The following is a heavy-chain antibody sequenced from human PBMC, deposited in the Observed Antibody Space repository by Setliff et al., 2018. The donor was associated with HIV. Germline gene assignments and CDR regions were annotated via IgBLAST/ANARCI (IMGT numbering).Heavy chain of an antibody. Sequence: GGSLRLSCAASGFTLSSYSMSWVRQAPGKGLEWVANIKKDGSEKNLVDSVKGRFTISRDNAKNSVYLQMNSLRDEDTALYYCVRAGWELDFWGQGTPVTVSS. D-gene: IGHD1-26*01. CDR2: IKKDGSEK. V-gene: IGHV3-7*03. CDR3: VRAGWELDF. CDR1: GFTLSSYS. J-gene: IGHJ4*02.